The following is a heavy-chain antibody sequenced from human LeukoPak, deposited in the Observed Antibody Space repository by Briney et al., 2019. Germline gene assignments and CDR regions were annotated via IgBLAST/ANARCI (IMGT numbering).Heavy chain of an antibody. CDR2: KRYDGSNK. J-gene: IGHJ4*02. CDR1: GFTFSSYG. CDR3: AKEEGIVGATPDY. D-gene: IGHD1-26*01. V-gene: IGHV3-30*02. Sequence: GGSLRLSCAASGFTFSSYGMHWVRQAPGKGLEWVAFKRYDGSNKYYADSVKGRFTISRDNSKNTLYLQMNSLRAEDTAVYYCAKEEGIVGATPDYWGQGTLVTVSS.